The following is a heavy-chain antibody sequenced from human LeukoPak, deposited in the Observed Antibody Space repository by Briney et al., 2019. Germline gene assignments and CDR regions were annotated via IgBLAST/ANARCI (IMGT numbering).Heavy chain of an antibody. Sequence: GGSLRLSCAASGFTFSSYAMSWARQAPGKGLEWVSAISGSGGRTYYADSVKGRFTISRDNAKNSLYLQMNSLRAEDTAVYYCAREGGECSGGSCYSGRLDYWGQGTLVTVSS. V-gene: IGHV3-23*01. CDR2: ISGSGGRT. CDR3: AREGGECSGGSCYSGRLDY. CDR1: GFTFSSYA. D-gene: IGHD2-15*01. J-gene: IGHJ4*02.